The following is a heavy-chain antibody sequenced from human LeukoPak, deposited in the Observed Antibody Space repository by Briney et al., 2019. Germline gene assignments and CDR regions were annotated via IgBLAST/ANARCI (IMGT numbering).Heavy chain of an antibody. Sequence: GGSLRLSCAASGFTFSNAWMSWVRQAPGKGLEWVGRIKSKTDGGTTDYAAPVKGRFTISRDDPKNTLYLQMNSLKTEDTAVYYCTSPHYYDSSGYYYVEYDAFDIWGQGTMVTVSS. CDR1: GFTFSNAW. CDR2: IKSKTDGGTT. D-gene: IGHD3-22*01. J-gene: IGHJ3*02. CDR3: TSPHYYDSSGYYYVEYDAFDI. V-gene: IGHV3-15*01.